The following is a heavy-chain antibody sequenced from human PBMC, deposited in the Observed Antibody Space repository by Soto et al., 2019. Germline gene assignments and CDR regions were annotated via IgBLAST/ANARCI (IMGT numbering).Heavy chain of an antibody. D-gene: IGHD5-12*01. CDR3: AKDIVATIYASRWHNWFDP. CDR1: GFTFSSYA. Sequence: GGSLRLSCAASGFTFSSYAMSWVRQAPGKGLEWVSAISGSGGSTYYADSVKGRFTVSRDNSKNTLYLQMNSLRAEDTAVYYCAKDIVATIYASRWHNWFDPWGQGTLVTVSS. J-gene: IGHJ5*02. CDR2: ISGSGGST. V-gene: IGHV3-23*01.